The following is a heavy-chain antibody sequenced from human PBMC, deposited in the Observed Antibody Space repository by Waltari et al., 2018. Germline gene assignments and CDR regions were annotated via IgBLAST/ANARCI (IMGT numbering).Heavy chain of an antibody. J-gene: IGHJ4*02. Sequence: QVQLVESGGGVVQPGGSLRLSCAASGFTFSSYGMHWVRQAPGKGLEWVAFIRYDGSNKYYADYGNGRFTISRDNSKNTLYLQMNSLRAEDTALYYCAKDMRATVTPELDYWGQGTLVTVSS. CDR1: GFTFSSYG. CDR3: AKDMRATVTPELDY. V-gene: IGHV3-30*02. D-gene: IGHD4-17*01. CDR2: IRYDGSNK.